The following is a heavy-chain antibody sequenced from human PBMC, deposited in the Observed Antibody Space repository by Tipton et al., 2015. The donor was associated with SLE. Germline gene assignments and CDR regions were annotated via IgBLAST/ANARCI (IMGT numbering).Heavy chain of an antibody. CDR3: ARDPLYCSGGSCYED. CDR2: IYHSGST. J-gene: IGHJ4*02. D-gene: IGHD2-15*01. Sequence: TLSLTCAVSGYSISSGYYWGWIRQPPGKGLEWIGSIYHSGSTYYNPSLKSRVTISVDTSKNQFSLKLSSVTAADTAVYYCARDPLYCSGGSCYEDWGQGTLVTVSS. V-gene: IGHV4-38-2*02. CDR1: GYSISSGYY.